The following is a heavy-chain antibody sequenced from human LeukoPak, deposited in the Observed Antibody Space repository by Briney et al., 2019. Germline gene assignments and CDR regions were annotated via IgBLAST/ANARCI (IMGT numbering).Heavy chain of an antibody. CDR1: GGTFSSYA. CDR3: ATGGYCSGGSCYSHYYYYMDV. D-gene: IGHD2-15*01. Sequence: SVKVSCKASGGTFSSYAISWVRQAPGQGLEWVGRIIPILGIANYAQKFQGRVTITTDESTSTAYMELSSLRSEDPAVYYCATGGYCSGGSCYSHYYYYMDVWGKGTTVTVSS. J-gene: IGHJ6*03. CDR2: IIPILGIA. V-gene: IGHV1-69*04.